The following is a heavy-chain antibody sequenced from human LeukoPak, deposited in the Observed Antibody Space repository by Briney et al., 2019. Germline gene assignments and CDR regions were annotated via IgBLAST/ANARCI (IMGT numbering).Heavy chain of an antibody. CDR1: GFAFSAYG. CDR2: IWYDGSNK. D-gene: IGHD4-17*01. V-gene: IGHV3-33*01. CDR3: ARSLNGDPPDFDY. J-gene: IGHJ4*02. Sequence: GRSLRLSCAASGFAFSAYGMHWVRQAPGKGLEWVAAIWYDGSNKFYADSVKGRFTISRDNSKNTLYLQMNSLRAEDTAVYYCARSLNGDPPDFDYLGQGTLVTVSS.